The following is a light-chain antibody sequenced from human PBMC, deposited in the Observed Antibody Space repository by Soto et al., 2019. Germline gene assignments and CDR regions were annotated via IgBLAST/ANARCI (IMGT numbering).Light chain of an antibody. V-gene: IGKV1-39*01. CDR3: QQSYRTPQWP. CDR1: QSISSY. CDR2: AAS. J-gene: IGKJ1*01. Sequence: IQMTQSPSSLSASVGDRVTITCRASQSISSYLNWYQQKPGKAPKLLIYAASSLQSGVPSRFSGSGSGTDFTLTISSLQPEDFATYYCQQSYRTPQWPFGQGTEVDIK.